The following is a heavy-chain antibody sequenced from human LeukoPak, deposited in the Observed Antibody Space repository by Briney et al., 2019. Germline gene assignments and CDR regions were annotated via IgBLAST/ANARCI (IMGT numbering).Heavy chain of an antibody. Sequence: SETLSLTCAVYGGSFSGYYWSWIRQPPGKGLEWIGEINHSGSTNYNPSLKSRVTISVDTSKNQFSLKLSSVTAADTAVYYCARRYDSSGYYGYYYYMDVWGKGTTVTISS. D-gene: IGHD3-22*01. V-gene: IGHV4-34*01. CDR3: ARRYDSSGYYGYYYYMDV. J-gene: IGHJ6*03. CDR1: GGSFSGYY. CDR2: INHSGST.